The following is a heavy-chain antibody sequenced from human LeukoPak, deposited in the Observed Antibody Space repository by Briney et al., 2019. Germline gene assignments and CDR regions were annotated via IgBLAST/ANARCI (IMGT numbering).Heavy chain of an antibody. CDR3: ARDVTGYDYGGNFDY. D-gene: IGHD4-23*01. J-gene: IGHJ4*02. CDR2: ISSSSSYI. V-gene: IGHV3-21*01. CDR1: GFTFSSYS. Sequence: LRLSCAASGFTFSSYSMNWVRQAPGKGLEWVSSISSSSSYIYYADSVKGRFTISRDNAKNSLYLQMDSLRAEDTAVYYCARDVTGYDYGGNFDYWGQGTLVTVSS.